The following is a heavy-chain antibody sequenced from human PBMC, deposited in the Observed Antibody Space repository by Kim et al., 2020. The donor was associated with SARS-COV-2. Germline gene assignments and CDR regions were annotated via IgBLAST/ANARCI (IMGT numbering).Heavy chain of an antibody. Sequence: GGSLRLSCAASGFTVSSNYMSWVRQAPGKGLEWVSVIYSGGSTFYAASVKGRFTISRHNSKNTLYLQMNSLRAEDTAAYYCARDKGMVRGVTNYYYYYGMDVWGQGATVTVSS. CDR1: GFTVSSNY. CDR3: ARDKGMVRGVTNYYYYYGMDV. CDR2: IYSGGST. V-gene: IGHV3-53*04. D-gene: IGHD3-10*01. J-gene: IGHJ6*02.